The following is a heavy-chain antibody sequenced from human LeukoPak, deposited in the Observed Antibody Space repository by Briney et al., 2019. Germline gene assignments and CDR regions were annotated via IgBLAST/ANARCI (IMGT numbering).Heavy chain of an antibody. CDR3: ARRYYYVSGSYYNHFDP. V-gene: IGHV4-4*02. D-gene: IGHD3-10*01. CDR2: IYDSGST. Sequence: PSETLSLTCAVSGVSISISKSNWWSWVRQPPGKGLEWIGEIYDSGSTNYNPSLKSRVTISVDKSKNQFSLKLSSVTAADTAVYYCARRYYYVSGSYYNHFDPWGQGTLVTVSS. J-gene: IGHJ5*02. CDR1: GVSISISKSNW.